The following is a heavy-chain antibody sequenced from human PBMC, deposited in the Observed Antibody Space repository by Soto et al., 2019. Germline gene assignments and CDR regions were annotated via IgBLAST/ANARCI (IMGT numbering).Heavy chain of an antibody. D-gene: IGHD2-15*01. Sequence: QVQLVESGGGVVQPGRSLRLSCAASGFTFSSYGMHWVRQGPGKGLEWVAVIWYDGSNKQYADSVKDRFTISRDNSKDTLSLQMDSLRGDDTAVYYCATLAAKNGFDIWGQGTMVTVSS. CDR2: IWYDGSNK. V-gene: IGHV3-33*01. CDR3: ATLAAKNGFDI. J-gene: IGHJ3*02. CDR1: GFTFSSYG.